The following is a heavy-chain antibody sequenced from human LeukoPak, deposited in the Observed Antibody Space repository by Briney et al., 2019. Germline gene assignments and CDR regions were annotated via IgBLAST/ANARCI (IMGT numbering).Heavy chain of an antibody. J-gene: IGHJ5*02. CDR1: GFTFSTHW. CDR3: TVDGGYNRFDP. CDR2: MNGDGSVR. D-gene: IGHD3-16*01. Sequence: GGSLRLSCAASGFTFSTHWMTWVRQAPGKGLEWVANMNGDGSVRNYVVSVKGRFTISRDNAKSSLYLQMDSLRAEDTAVYYCTVDGGYNRFDPWGQGTLVTVSS. V-gene: IGHV3-7*04.